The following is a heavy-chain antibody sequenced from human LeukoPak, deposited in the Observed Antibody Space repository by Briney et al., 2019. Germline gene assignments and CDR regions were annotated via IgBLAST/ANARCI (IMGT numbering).Heavy chain of an antibody. V-gene: IGHV4-59*01. Sequence: SETLSLTCTVSTGSLSSYYWSWIRQTPGKGLEWSGYIYYSGSTNYNPSLKSRVTISVDTSKNQFSLKLSSVTAADTAVYYCARGGGYAYYFDYWGQGTLVTVSS. CDR3: ARGGGYAYYFDY. CDR1: TGSLSSYY. CDR2: IYYSGST. D-gene: IGHD3-16*01. J-gene: IGHJ4*02.